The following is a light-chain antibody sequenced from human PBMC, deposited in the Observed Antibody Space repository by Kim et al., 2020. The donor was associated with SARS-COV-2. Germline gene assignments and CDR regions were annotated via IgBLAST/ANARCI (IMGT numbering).Light chain of an antibody. Sequence: IRMTQSPSSLSASAGDRVTITCQATQAIINYVNWYHQKPGKAPKLLIYGASHLQTGVPSRFSGSASGTDFTLTITSLQPEDIGTYYCQQYDNLPYSFGQGPSWRS. CDR1: QAIINY. CDR2: GAS. CDR3: QQYDNLPYS. J-gene: IGKJ2*01. V-gene: IGKV1-33*01.